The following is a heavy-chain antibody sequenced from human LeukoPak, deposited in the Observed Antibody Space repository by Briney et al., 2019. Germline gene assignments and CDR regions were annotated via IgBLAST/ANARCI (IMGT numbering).Heavy chain of an antibody. Sequence: GASVKVSCKASGYTFTGYYMHWVRQAPRQGLEWMGRINPNSGGTNYAQKFQGRVTMTRDTSISTAYMELSRLRSDDTAVYYCARGYSGSYYIRYWGQGTLVTVSS. CDR2: INPNSGGT. CDR3: ARGYSGSYYIRY. D-gene: IGHD1-26*01. J-gene: IGHJ4*02. CDR1: GYTFTGYY. V-gene: IGHV1-2*06.